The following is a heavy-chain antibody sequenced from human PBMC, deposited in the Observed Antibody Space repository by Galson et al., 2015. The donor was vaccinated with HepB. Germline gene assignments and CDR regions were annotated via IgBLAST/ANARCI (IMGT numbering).Heavy chain of an antibody. D-gene: IGHD3-10*01. Sequence: SLRLSCAASGFTFSSYSMNWVRQAPGKGLEWVSYISSSSSTIYYADSVKGRFTISRDNAKNSLYLQMNSLRDEDTAVYYCARDFPLRYGSGSYMIFDYWGQGTLVTVSS. V-gene: IGHV3-48*02. CDR3: ARDFPLRYGSGSYMIFDY. CDR1: GFTFSSYS. J-gene: IGHJ4*02. CDR2: ISSSSSTI.